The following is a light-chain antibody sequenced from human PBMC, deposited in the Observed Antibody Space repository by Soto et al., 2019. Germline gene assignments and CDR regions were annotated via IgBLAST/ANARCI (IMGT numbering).Light chain of an antibody. CDR2: AAS. J-gene: IGKJ3*01. CDR1: QSMSSY. CDR3: KQSYRTPPT. Sequence: DIPMTQSPSSLSASVGDRVTITCRASQSMSSYLNWYQQKPGKAPKLLIYAASSLQSGVPSRISGSRSGTDFHLTVSSLQFEDYAPYYGKQSYRTPPTFGPGTKVHIK. V-gene: IGKV1-39*01.